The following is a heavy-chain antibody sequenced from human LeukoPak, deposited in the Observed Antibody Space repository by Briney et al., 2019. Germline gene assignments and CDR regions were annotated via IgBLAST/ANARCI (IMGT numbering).Heavy chain of an antibody. J-gene: IGHJ3*02. CDR2: IRYDGSNK. CDR1: EFTFSRYG. V-gene: IGHV3-30*02. CDR3: AKDIVVVTSGANAFDI. Sequence: PGGSLRLSCAASEFTFSRYGMHWVRQAPGKGLEWVAFIRYDGSNKYYADSVKGRFTISRDNSKNTLYLQMNSLRAEDTAVYYCAKDIVVVTSGANAFDIWGQGTMVTVSS. D-gene: IGHD2-21*02.